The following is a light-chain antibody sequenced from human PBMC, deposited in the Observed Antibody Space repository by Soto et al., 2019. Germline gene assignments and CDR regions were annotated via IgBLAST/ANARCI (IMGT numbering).Light chain of an antibody. V-gene: IGKV3-20*01. CDR1: QSLSSSF. Sequence: EIVLTQSPATLSLSPGERATLSFRASQSLSSSFLAWYQQKPGQAPSLLIYGTSSRATGIPDRFSGSGSGTDFTLSISRLEVEDFAVYHCQQYGNAPITFGQGTRLEIK. CDR2: GTS. J-gene: IGKJ5*01. CDR3: QQYGNAPIT.